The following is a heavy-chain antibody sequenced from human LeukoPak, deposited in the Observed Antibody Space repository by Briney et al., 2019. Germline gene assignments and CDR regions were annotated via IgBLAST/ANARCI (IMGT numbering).Heavy chain of an antibody. CDR1: GFTFSSYA. CDR2: ISGSGGST. J-gene: IGHJ4*02. D-gene: IGHD1-1*01. V-gene: IGHV3-23*01. Sequence: GGSLRLSCAASGFTFSSYAMSWVRQTPGKGLEWVSAISGSGGSTYYADSVKGRFTISRDNSKNTLYLQMNSLRADDTAVYYCAKDLGLERRLLDSWGQGTLVIVSS. CDR3: AKDLGLERRLLDS.